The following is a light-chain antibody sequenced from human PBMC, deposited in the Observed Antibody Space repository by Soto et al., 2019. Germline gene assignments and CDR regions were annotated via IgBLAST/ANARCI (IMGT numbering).Light chain of an antibody. J-gene: IGLJ2*01. Sequence: SYELTQPPSLSVSPGQTASITCSGDKLGNKYPSWYQQKPGQSPVLVIYQNNKRPSGIPERFSGSNSGNTATLTISATQVMDEADYYCQAWDSPRVFGGGTKLTVL. CDR1: KLGNKY. CDR3: QAWDSPRV. CDR2: QNN. V-gene: IGLV3-1*01.